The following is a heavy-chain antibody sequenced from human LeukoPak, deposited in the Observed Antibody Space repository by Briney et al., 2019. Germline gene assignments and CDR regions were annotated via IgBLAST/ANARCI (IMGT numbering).Heavy chain of an antibody. CDR2: IYYSGST. D-gene: IGHD5-18*01. V-gene: IGHV4-30-4*08. J-gene: IGHJ4*02. Sequence: PSQTLSLTCTVSGGSISSGDYYWSWIRQPPGKGLEWIGYIYYSGSTYYNPSLKSRVTISVDTSKNQFSLKLSSVTAADTAVYYCARGEEYSYGLGIIDYWGQGILATVSS. CDR3: ARGEEYSYGLGIIDY. CDR1: GGSISSGDYY.